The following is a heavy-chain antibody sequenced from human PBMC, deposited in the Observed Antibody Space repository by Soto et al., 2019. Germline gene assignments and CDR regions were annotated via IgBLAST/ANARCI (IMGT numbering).Heavy chain of an antibody. D-gene: IGHD3-22*01. CDR2: IYHTGTT. CDR3: ATGVNYYDSSGSSWFDP. CDR1: GGSINSGGYT. Sequence: PSETLPLTCTVSGGSINSGGYTWTWIRQPPGKGLEWIGFIYHTGTTYYNPSLKSRVTISVDRSKNQFSLKLNSVTAADTAVYYCATGVNYYDSSGSSWFDPWGQGALVTV. J-gene: IGHJ5*02. V-gene: IGHV4-30-2*01.